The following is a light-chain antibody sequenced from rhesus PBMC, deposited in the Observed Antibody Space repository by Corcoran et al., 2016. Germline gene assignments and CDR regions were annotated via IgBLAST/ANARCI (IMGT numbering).Light chain of an antibody. CDR2: KAS. Sequence: DIQMTQSPSSLSASVGDRVTITCRASENVNNYLNWYQQKPGKARKLRIYKASTLQSGVPSRFSGSGSGTDYTFTISSLQPEDVATYYCQHGYGTPYSFGQGTKVEIK. CDR1: ENVNNY. J-gene: IGKJ2*01. CDR3: QHGYGTPYS. V-gene: IGKV1-74*01.